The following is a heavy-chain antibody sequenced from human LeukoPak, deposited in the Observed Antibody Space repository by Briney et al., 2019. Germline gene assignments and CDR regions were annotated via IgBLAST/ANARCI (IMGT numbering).Heavy chain of an antibody. D-gene: IGHD3-10*01. CDR3: AKGQGGSGSCYNAYWPS. J-gene: IGHJ5*02. CDR1: GFTFSSYG. V-gene: IGHV3-23*01. CDR2: ISGSGGST. Sequence: PGGSLRLSCAASGFTFSSYGMSWVRQAPGKGLEWVSSISGSGGSTYYADSVKGRFTISRDNSKNTLSLQMNSLRVEDTAVYYCAKGQGGSGSCYNAYWPSWGQGNLVTASS.